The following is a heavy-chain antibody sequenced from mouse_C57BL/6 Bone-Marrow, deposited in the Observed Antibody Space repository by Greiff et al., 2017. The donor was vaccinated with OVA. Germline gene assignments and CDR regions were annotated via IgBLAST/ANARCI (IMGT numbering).Heavy chain of an antibody. D-gene: IGHD1-1*01. V-gene: IGHV1-74*01. CDR1: GYTFTSYW. CDR3: ATTVVPSAWFAY. Sequence: QVQLQQPGAELVKPGASVKVSCKASGYTFTSYWMPWVKQRPGQGLEWIGRIHPSDSDTNYNQKFKGKATLTVDKSSSTAYMQLSSLTSEDSAVYYCATTVVPSAWFAYWGQGTLVTVSA. J-gene: IGHJ3*01. CDR2: IHPSDSDT.